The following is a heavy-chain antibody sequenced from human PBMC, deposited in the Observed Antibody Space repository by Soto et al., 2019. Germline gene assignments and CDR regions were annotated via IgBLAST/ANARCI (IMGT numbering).Heavy chain of an antibody. CDR3: ARRPDAFDI. J-gene: IGHJ3*02. CDR2: TGFGGNTI. V-gene: IGHV3-11*01. CDR1: GFIFSDFY. Sequence: GGSLRLSCAASGFIFSDFYMSWIRQAPGKGLEWLSCTGFGGNTIYYADSVKARFTVSRDNAKNTMFLQMNNLRVEDTAMYYCARRPDAFDIWGQGTMVTVSS.